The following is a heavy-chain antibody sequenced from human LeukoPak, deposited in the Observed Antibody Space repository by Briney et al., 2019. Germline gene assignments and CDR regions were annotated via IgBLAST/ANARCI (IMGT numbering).Heavy chain of an antibody. CDR3: ARGDFCSKSNCYLRPMDV. D-gene: IGHD3-3*01. J-gene: IGHJ6*03. V-gene: IGHV4-59*01. Sequence: SETLSLTCTVSGCTISDYYWNWIRQPPGKGLEWIGSICYSGSTTYNPSLKSRVTMAVDTAKNQFSLTVRSVAAADTAVYYCARGDFCSKSNCYLRPMDVWGKGTTVTVSS. CDR2: ICYSGST. CDR1: GCTISDYY.